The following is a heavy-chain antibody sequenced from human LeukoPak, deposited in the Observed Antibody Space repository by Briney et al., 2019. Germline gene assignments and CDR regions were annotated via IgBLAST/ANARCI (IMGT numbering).Heavy chain of an antibody. CDR3: ARDRNLTKRMVRGVIPNAFDI. J-gene: IGHJ3*02. V-gene: IGHV1-46*01. CDR2: INPSGGST. CDR1: GYTFTSYY. D-gene: IGHD3-10*01. Sequence: ASVKVSCKASGYTFTSYYMHWVRQAPGQGLEWMGIINPSGGSTSYAQKFQGRVTMTRDTSTSTVYMELSSLRSEDTAVYYCARDRNLTKRMVRGVIPNAFDIWGQGTMVTVSS.